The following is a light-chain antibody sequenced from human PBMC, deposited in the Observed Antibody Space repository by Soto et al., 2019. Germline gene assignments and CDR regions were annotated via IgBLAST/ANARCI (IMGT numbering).Light chain of an antibody. CDR1: SSDVGLYDY. Sequence: QSVLTQPASVSGSPGQSITISCTGTSSDVGLYDYVSWYQQHPGKAPQLMIYAVSNRPSGVSNRFSASKSGNTASLFISGLQAEDEDDYYCSSYTSDSSYVSGSGAKVTVL. CDR3: SSYTSDSSYV. J-gene: IGLJ1*01. V-gene: IGLV2-14*01. CDR2: AVS.